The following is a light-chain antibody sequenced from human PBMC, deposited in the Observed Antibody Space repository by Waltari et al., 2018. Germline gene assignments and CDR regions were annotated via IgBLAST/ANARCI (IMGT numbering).Light chain of an antibody. V-gene: IGLV1-47*01. CDR2: RNS. J-gene: IGLJ3*02. Sequence: QSVLTQPPSASGTPGQTVTISCSGSSSNIGTNYVFWYQQLPGAAPQLLIFRNSRRPARVPDRFSGSKSGNSATLAISGLRSEDEADYYCAGCDDRQSGPYWVFGGGTKLTVL. CDR3: AGCDDRQSGPYWV. CDR1: SSNIGTNY.